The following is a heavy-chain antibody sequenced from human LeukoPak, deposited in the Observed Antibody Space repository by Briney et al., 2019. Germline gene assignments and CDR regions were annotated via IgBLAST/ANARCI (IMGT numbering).Heavy chain of an antibody. CDR1: GFTFSDYA. V-gene: IGHV3-23*01. D-gene: IGHD3-3*01. Sequence: GGSLRLSCAASGFTFSDYAMNWVRQAPGKGLEWVSTTTGSSVSTYYADSVKGRFTISRDNSKNTLYLQMNSLRVEDTAVYYCASYYDFWSGYSYYYYGMDVWGQGTTVTVSS. CDR3: ASYYDFWSGYSYYYYGMDV. J-gene: IGHJ6*02. CDR2: TTGSSVST.